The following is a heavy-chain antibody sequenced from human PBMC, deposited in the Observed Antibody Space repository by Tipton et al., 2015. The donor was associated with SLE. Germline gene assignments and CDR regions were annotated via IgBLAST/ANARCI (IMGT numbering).Heavy chain of an antibody. CDR3: ARDLGSPGNWFDP. V-gene: IGHV4-61*02. J-gene: IGHJ5*02. CDR1: GVSIMSGGYY. D-gene: IGHD1-26*01. CDR2: IYSNGAT. Sequence: TLSLTCNVSGVSIMSGGYYWTWIRQPAGRGLEWIGRIYSNGATNYNPSLMSRVTISVDTPKNQFSLKLTSVTAADTAVYYCARDLGSPGNWFDPWGQVTLVTVSS.